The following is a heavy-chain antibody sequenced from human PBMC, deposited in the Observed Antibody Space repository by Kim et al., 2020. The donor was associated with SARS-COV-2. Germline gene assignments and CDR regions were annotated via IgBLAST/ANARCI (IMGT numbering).Heavy chain of an antibody. V-gene: IGHV4-59*01. D-gene: IGHD3-22*01. J-gene: IGHJ4*01. CDR2: IYSSGST. Sequence: SETLSLTCTVSGGSINNYYWCWIWQPPGKGLEWIGHIYSSGSTNYNSSLKSRVTISVDTPKNQFSLRLSPVTAADTATYYCARPYDSRGYVEKTFDYWG. CDR3: ARPYDSRGYVEKTFDY. CDR1: GGSINNYY.